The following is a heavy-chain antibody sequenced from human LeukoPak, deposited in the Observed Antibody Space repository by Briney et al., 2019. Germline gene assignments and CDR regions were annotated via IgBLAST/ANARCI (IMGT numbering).Heavy chain of an antibody. CDR3: AGAHSAGWFTY. D-gene: IGHD6-19*01. CDR1: GFAFNTYG. J-gene: IGHJ4*02. V-gene: IGHV3-33*01. Sequence: PGKSLRLSCVASGFAFNTYGMHWVRQAPGKGLEWVAVIWYDGSKKFYADSVNGRFTISRDDSKNTLYLQMSGLRADDTAVYYCAGAHSAGWFTYWGQGTPVTVSS. CDR2: IWYDGSKK.